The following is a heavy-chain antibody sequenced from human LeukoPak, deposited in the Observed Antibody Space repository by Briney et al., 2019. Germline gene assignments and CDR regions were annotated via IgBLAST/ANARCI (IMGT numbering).Heavy chain of an antibody. CDR2: ISSSSSYI. V-gene: IGHV3-21*01. D-gene: IGHD3-10*01. CDR1: GFTFSSYS. J-gene: IGHJ4*02. CDR3: ARDRTITYYYGSGSIGY. Sequence: MTGGSLRLSCAASGFTFSSYSMNWVRQAPGKGLEWVSSISSSSSYIYYADAVKGRFTISTDNAKNSLYMQMNSLRAEDTAVYYCARDRTITYYYGSGSIGYWGQGTLVTVSS.